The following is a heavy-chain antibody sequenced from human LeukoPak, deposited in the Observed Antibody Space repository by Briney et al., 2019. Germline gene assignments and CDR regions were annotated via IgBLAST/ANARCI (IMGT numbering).Heavy chain of an antibody. J-gene: IGHJ4*02. CDR3: ARDRGYFESRYYFDY. CDR1: GYTFKTYS. V-gene: IGHV3-48*01. Sequence: GGGPRLSRAASGYTFKTYSMNWVRQAPGTGLECISYNSSSTSNVYDVDCGMGLFTISRDNANNSVYLQMNSLRAEDTAVYCCARDRGYFESRYYFDYWGQGTLVTVSS. CDR2: NSSSTSNV. D-gene: IGHD3-22*01.